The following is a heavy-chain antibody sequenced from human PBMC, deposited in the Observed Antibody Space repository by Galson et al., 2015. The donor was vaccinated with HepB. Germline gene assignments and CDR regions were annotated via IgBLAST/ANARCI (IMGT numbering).Heavy chain of an antibody. V-gene: IGHV3-23*01. CDR3: AKDSESCGWVPWYFDL. CDR1: GFTFSSYA. CDR2: ISGSGGST. Sequence: SLRLSCAASGFTFSSYAMSWVRQAPGKGLEWVSAISGSGGSTYYADSVKGRFTISRDNSKNTLYLQMNSLRAEDTAVYYCAKDSESCGWVPWYFDLWGRGTLVTVSS. J-gene: IGHJ2*01. D-gene: IGHD5-24*01.